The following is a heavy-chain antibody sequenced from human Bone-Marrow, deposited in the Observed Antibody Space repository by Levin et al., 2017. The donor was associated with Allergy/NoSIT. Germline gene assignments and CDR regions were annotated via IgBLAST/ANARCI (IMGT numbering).Heavy chain of an antibody. CDR1: GFTFSSYG. D-gene: IGHD6-13*01. V-gene: IGHV3-30*18. CDR2: ISYDGSNK. CDR3: AKKGPAARDYDYYGMDG. Sequence: LSLTCAASGFTFSSYGMHWVRQAPGKGLEWVAVISYDGSNKYYADSVKGRFTISRDNSKNTLYLQMNSLRAEDTAVYYCAKKGPAARDYDYYGMDGWGQGTTVTVSS. J-gene: IGHJ6*02.